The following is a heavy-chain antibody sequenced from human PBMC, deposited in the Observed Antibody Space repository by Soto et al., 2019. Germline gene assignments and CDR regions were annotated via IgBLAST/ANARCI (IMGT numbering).Heavy chain of an antibody. D-gene: IGHD3-16*01. V-gene: IGHV1-18*01. J-gene: IGHJ6*02. Sequence: QFQLVQSGDEVKKPGASVKVSCKASGYIFVNYGIAWVRQAPGQGLEWMGWISPYTGNTHSATKVQGRLTMTTYTSTSTAYMDLGSLTSDDTAVYYCVMVDNYVTPTPQDVWGQGTTVTVSS. CDR1: GYIFVNYG. CDR3: VMVDNYVTPTPQDV. CDR2: ISPYTGNT.